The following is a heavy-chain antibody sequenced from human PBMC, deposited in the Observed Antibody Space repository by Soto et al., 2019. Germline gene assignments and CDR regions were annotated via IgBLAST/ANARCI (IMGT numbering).Heavy chain of an antibody. CDR2: INPNSGGT. J-gene: IGHJ6*02. Sequence: QVQLVQSGAEVKKPGASVKVSCKASGYTFTGYYMHWVRQAPGQGREWMGWINPNSGGTNYAQKFQGWVTMTRDTSISTAYMGLSRLRSDDTAVYYCARAGITMVRGGVYGMDVWGQGTTVTVSS. CDR1: GYTFTGYY. D-gene: IGHD3-10*01. CDR3: ARAGITMVRGGVYGMDV. V-gene: IGHV1-2*04.